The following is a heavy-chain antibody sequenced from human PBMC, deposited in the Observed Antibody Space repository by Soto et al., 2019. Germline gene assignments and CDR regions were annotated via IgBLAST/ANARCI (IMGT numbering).Heavy chain of an antibody. D-gene: IGHD3-22*01. Sequence: EVQLLESGGGLVQPGGSLRLSCAASGFTFSSYAMSWVRQAPGKGLEWVSAISGSGGSTYYADSVKGRFTISRDNSKNTLYLQMNRLRAEDTAVYYCAKDAGSYTYYYDSSGYPADWGQGTLVTVSS. CDR1: GFTFSSYA. V-gene: IGHV3-23*01. J-gene: IGHJ4*02. CDR3: AKDAGSYTYYYDSSGYPAD. CDR2: ISGSGGST.